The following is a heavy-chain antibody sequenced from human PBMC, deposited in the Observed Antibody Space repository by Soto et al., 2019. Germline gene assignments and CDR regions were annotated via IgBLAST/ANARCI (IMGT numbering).Heavy chain of an antibody. CDR1: GGPFSGYS. V-gene: IGHV4-34*01. J-gene: IGHJ4*02. Sequence: QVQLVQWGAGLLRPSETLSLTCAVYGGPFSGYSWAWIRQPPGKGLEWIGEINHGGSTNYNPSLASRVTISIDTSKGQFSLKLTSVTAADTAFYYCARVSDYWGQGTLVTVSS. CDR3: ARVSDY. CDR2: INHGGST.